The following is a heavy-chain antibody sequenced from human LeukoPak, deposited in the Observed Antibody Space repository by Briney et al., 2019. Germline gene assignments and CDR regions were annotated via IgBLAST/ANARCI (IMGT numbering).Heavy chain of an antibody. D-gene: IGHD6-13*01. J-gene: IGHJ6*02. Sequence: GGSLRLSCAASGFTFSSYAMSWVRQAPGKGLEWVSAISGSVGSTYYADSVKGRFTISRDNAKNTLYLQMSSLRAEDTAVYYCARGGYSRYYYGMDVWGQGTTVTVSS. V-gene: IGHV3-23*01. CDR3: ARGGYSRYYYGMDV. CDR2: ISGSVGST. CDR1: GFTFSSYA.